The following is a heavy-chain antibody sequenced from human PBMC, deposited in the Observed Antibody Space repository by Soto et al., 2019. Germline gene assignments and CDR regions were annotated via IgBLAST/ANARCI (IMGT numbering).Heavy chain of an antibody. CDR1: GGSTSGSY. J-gene: IGHJ5*02. Sequence: KPSETLSLTCNVTGGSTSGSYWSWVRQSPGKGLEWIGYIHYSGTTTYSPSLRSRVTISLDPSESQFSLKLTSVTAADTAIYYCARASLGGWLLSWGRGSLVTVSS. CDR3: ARASLGGWLLS. D-gene: IGHD5-12*01. V-gene: IGHV4-59*01. CDR2: IHYSGTT.